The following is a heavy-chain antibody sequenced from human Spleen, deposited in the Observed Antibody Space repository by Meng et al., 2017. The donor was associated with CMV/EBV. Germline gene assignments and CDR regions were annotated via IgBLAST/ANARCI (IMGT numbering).Heavy chain of an antibody. CDR1: GGSFSNFE. J-gene: IGHJ6*02. CDR2: IIPIYNIA. CDR3: ARDVSDDSRSGRSYYYHGMDV. D-gene: IGHD3-3*01. V-gene: IGHV1-69*10. Sequence: SVKVSCKASGGSFSNFEISWVRQAPGQGLEWMGGIIPIYNIANYAQKFLGRVTITADKYTSTAYMELSSLRLEDTAVYYCARDVSDDSRSGRSYYYHGMDVWGQGTTVTVSS.